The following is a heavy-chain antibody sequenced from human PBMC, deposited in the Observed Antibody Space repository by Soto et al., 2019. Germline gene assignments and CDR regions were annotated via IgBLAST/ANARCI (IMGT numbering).Heavy chain of an antibody. CDR2: IWYDGSNK. CDR3: ARDLNYDILTGSPGY. J-gene: IGHJ4*02. D-gene: IGHD3-9*01. V-gene: IGHV3-33*01. Sequence: GGSLRLSCAASGFTFSSYGMHWVRQAPGKGLEWVAVIWYDGSNKYYADSVKGRFTISRDNSKNTLYLQMNSLRAEDTAVYYCARDLNYDILTGSPGYWGQGTLVTVSS. CDR1: GFTFSSYG.